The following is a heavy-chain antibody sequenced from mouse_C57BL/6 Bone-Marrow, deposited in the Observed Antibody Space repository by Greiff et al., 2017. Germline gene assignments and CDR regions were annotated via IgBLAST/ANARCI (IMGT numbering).Heavy chain of an antibody. CDR3: ARGRRGDY. Sequence: VQLQQPGAELVMPGASVKLSCKASGYTFTSYWMHWVKQRPGQGLEWIGEIDPSDSYTNYSQKFKGKSTLTVDKSSSTAYMQLSSLTSEDSAVYYCARGRRGDYWGQGTTLTVSS. CDR1: GYTFTSYW. D-gene: IGHD2-12*01. CDR2: IDPSDSYT. V-gene: IGHV1-69*01. J-gene: IGHJ2*01.